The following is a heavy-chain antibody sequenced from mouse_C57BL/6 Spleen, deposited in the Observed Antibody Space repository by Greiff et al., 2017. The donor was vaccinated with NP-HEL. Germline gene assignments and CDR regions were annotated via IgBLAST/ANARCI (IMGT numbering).Heavy chain of an antibody. D-gene: IGHD1-1*01. J-gene: IGHJ4*01. CDR2: ISSGSSTI. V-gene: IGHV5-17*01. CDR1: GFTFSDYG. Sequence: EVKVVESGGGLVKPGGSLKLSCAASGFTFSDYGMHWVRQAPEKGLEWVAYISSGSSTIYYADTVKGRFTISRDNAKNTLFLQMTSLRSEDTAMYYCARDYGSSYFAMDYWGQRTSVTVSS. CDR3: ARDYGSSYFAMDY.